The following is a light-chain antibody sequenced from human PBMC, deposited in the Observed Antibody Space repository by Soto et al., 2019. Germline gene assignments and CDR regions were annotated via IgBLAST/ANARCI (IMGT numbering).Light chain of an antibody. V-gene: IGLV2-14*01. J-gene: IGLJ2*01. CDR1: SSDVGSYNY. CDR3: SSYTTSTTQV. Sequence: QSVLTQPASVSGSPGQSITISCTGTSSDVGSYNYVSWYQQHPGKAPKLMIYEVRNRPPGVSDRFSGSKSGKTASLTIFGLQAEDEADYYCSSYTTSTTQVFGGGTKVTVL. CDR2: EVR.